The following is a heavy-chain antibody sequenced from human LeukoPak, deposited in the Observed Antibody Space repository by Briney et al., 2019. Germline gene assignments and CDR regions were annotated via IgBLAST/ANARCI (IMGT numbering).Heavy chain of an antibody. CDR3: TRDPSEASHPYYFDY. J-gene: IGHJ4*02. CDR1: GITFSNYG. Sequence: GGSLRLSCAASGITFSNYGMSWVRQAPGKGLEWVSFVSSSGSYIFYADSVKGRFTISRDNAKNSLYLQMNSLRAEDTAVYYCTRDPSEASHPYYFDYWGQGTLVTVSS. V-gene: IGHV3-21*01. CDR2: VSSSGSYI. D-gene: IGHD6-25*01.